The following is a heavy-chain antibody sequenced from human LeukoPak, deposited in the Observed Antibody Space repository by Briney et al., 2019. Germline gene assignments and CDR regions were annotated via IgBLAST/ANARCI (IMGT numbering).Heavy chain of an antibody. V-gene: IGHV1-46*01. Sequence: ASVKVSCKASGYTFTSYYMHWVRQAPGQGLEWMGIINPSGGSTSYAQKFQGRVTMTTDTSTSTAYMELRSLRSDDTAVYYCARYGGETSSYWGQGTLVTVSS. J-gene: IGHJ4*02. CDR2: INPSGGST. CDR3: ARYGGETSSY. CDR1: GYTFTSYY. D-gene: IGHD1-26*01.